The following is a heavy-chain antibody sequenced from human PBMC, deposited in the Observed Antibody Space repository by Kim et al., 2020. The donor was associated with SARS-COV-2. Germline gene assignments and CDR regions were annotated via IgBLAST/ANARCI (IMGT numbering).Heavy chain of an antibody. V-gene: IGHV3-15*01. CDR3: TTTLLWFGELFGY. D-gene: IGHD3-10*01. Sequence: YHAAVKGRFTISKDDSKNTLYLQMNSLKTEDTAVYYCTTTLLWFGELFGYWGQGTLVTVSS. J-gene: IGHJ4*02.